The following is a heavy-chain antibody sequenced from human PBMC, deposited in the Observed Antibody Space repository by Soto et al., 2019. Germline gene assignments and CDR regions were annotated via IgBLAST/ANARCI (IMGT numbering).Heavy chain of an antibody. J-gene: IGHJ4*02. D-gene: IGHD3-3*01. Sequence: QVQLQESGPGLVKSSQTLSLTCTVPGGSISSGGSYWSWIRQRPGKGLEWIGYIFYSDSFYYTPSLKGRVVILADPSKNQFTLKLSSVTDADTAVYYCARAPETPPIFGVVRPYFFDFWGQGTLVTVSS. CDR2: IFYSDSF. CDR3: ARAPETPPIFGVVRPYFFDF. V-gene: IGHV4-31*03. CDR1: GGSISSGGSY.